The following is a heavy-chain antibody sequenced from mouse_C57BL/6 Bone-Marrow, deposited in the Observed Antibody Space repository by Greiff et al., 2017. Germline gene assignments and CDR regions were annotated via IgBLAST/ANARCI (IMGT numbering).Heavy chain of an antibody. CDR3: ARWWLLAWFAY. D-gene: IGHD2-3*01. CDR1: GYTFTSYW. Sequence: QVQLQQPGAELVKPGASVKLSCKASGYTFTSYWMHWVKQRPGQGLEWIGMIHPNSGSTNYNEKFKSKATLTVDKSSSTAYMQLSSLTSEDSAVYYGARWWLLAWFAYWGQGTLVTVSA. CDR2: IHPNSGST. V-gene: IGHV1-64*01. J-gene: IGHJ3*01.